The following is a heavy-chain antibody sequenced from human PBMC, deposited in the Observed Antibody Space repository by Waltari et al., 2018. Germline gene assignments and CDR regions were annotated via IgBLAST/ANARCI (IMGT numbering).Heavy chain of an antibody. Sequence: QVQLQQWGAGLLKPSETLSLTCAVYGWSFSGYYWSWIRPPPGKGLEWIGEINHSGSTNYNPSLKSRVTISVDTSKNQFALKLGSVTAADTAVYYCARHLRGGNYYYYYMDVWGKGTTVTVSS. CDR1: GWSFSGYY. CDR3: ARHLRGGNYYYYYMDV. D-gene: IGHD3-10*01. V-gene: IGHV4-34*01. J-gene: IGHJ6*03. CDR2: INHSGST.